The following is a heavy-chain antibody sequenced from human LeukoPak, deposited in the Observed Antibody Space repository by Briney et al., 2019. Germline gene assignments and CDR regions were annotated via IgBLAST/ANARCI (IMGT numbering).Heavy chain of an antibody. J-gene: IGHJ4*02. CDR1: GYSISSGYY. V-gene: IGHV4-38-2*02. CDR3: ARGSGWSFDY. CDR2: IYHSGST. Sequence: SETLSLTCTVSGYSISSGYYWGWIRQPPGKGLEWIGSIYHSGSTYYNPSLKSRVTISVDTSKNQFSLKLSSVTAADTAVYYCARGSGWSFDYWGQGTLVTVSS. D-gene: IGHD6-19*01.